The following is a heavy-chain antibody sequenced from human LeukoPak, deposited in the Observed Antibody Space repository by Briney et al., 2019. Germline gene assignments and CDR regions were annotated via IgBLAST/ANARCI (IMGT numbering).Heavy chain of an antibody. V-gene: IGHV3-21*01. Sequence: GGSLRLSCAASGFTFSSYSMNWVRQAPGKGLEWVSSISSSSSYIYYADSVKGRFTISRDNAKNSLYLQMNSLRAEDTAVYYCARSTPTDDDAFDIWGQGTMVTVSS. CDR2: ISSSSSYI. CDR1: GFTFSSYS. J-gene: IGHJ3*02. CDR3: ARSTPTDDDAFDI. D-gene: IGHD1-26*01.